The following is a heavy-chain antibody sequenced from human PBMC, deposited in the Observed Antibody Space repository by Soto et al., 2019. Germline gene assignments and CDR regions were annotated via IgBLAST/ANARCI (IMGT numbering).Heavy chain of an antibody. J-gene: IGHJ5*01. CDR1: GASFSSGAYY. D-gene: IGHD5-18*01. CDR2: IYESGYT. CDR3: VRDMRHKDMVYPWFGT. Sequence: TLSLTCTVSGASFSSGAYYWGWVRQRPGRGLEWIGYIYESGYTYYNTSLKSRLTISLDRSNNQFSLGLTSVTAADTAVYYCVRDMRHKDMVYPWFGTWGPGPLLTVSA. V-gene: IGHV4-31*03.